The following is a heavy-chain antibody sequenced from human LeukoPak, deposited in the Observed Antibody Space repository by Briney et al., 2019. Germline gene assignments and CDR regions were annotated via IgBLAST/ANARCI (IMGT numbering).Heavy chain of an antibody. Sequence: GGSLRLSCTASGFTFSRYDMNWVRQAPGKGLEWVSYISIDYSTIYYAHSVKGRFTISRDTAKNSLYLQMNSLRVDDTAVYYCVRGDGAPGHHTFDLWGHGTMVTVSS. CDR2: ISIDYSTI. CDR1: GFTFSRYD. J-gene: IGHJ3*01. D-gene: IGHD4/OR15-4a*01. CDR3: VRGDGAPGHHTFDL. V-gene: IGHV3-48*03.